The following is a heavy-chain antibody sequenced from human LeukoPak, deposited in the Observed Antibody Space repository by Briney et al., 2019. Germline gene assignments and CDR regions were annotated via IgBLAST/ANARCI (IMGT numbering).Heavy chain of an antibody. Sequence: GGSLRLSCSAFGFTFSSYAMHWVRQAPGKGLEWVSAISGSGGSTYYADSVKGRFTISRDNSKNTLYLQMNSLRAEDTAVYYCAKELHSSGYHWGQGTLVTVSS. CDR1: GFTFSSYA. CDR3: AKELHSSGYH. D-gene: IGHD3-22*01. CDR2: ISGSGGST. J-gene: IGHJ4*02. V-gene: IGHV3-23*01.